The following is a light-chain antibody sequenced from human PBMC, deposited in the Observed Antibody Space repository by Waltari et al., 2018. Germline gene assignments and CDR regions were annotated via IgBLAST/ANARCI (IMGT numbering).Light chain of an antibody. V-gene: IGLV2-14*03. Sequence: HSALTQPASVSGSPGQSITISCTGTSSYIGGYDYISWYQQHPGKAPKLMIYDVSKRPSGVSNRFSASKSGDTASLTISGLQTEDEADYYCSSYTSISTSVIFGGGTKVTVL. J-gene: IGLJ2*01. CDR2: DVS. CDR1: SSYIGGYDY. CDR3: SSYTSISTSVI.